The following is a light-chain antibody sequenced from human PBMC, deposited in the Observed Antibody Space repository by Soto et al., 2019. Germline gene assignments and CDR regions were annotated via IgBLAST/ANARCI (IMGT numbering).Light chain of an antibody. CDR3: SSYTGGNPSYV. CDR2: EVT. Sequence: PPPPSGRPGRQLPSSSLGPSSAVGGYDYVSWYQQHPGKAPKLMIYEVTIRPSGVSDRFSGSKSGNTASLTVSGLQAEDEADYYCSSYTGGNPSYVFGTGTKV. V-gene: IGLV2-8*01. J-gene: IGLJ1*01. CDR1: SSAVGGYDY.